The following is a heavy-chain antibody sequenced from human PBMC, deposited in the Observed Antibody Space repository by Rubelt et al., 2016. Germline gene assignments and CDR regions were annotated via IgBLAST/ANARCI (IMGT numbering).Heavy chain of an antibody. CDR1: RSHA. D-gene: IGHD3-10*01. J-gene: IGHJ4*02. V-gene: IGHV3-30*04. Sequence: RSHAMHWVCQAPGKGLEWVAVISFDGTNKYYVDSVKGRFTISRGNSMHTLYLQMNSLRAEDTAVYYCARQMSDLWLFDSWGQGTLVTVSS. CDR3: ARQMSDLWLFDS. CDR2: ISFDGTNK.